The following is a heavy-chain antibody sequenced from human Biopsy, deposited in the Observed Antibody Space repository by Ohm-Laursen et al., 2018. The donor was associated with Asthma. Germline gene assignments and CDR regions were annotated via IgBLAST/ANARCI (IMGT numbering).Heavy chain of an antibody. J-gene: IGHJ4*02. CDR2: SSAYNGHT. CDR3: ARGDSSNWSHYYFDY. CDR1: GYTFSNYG. V-gene: IGHV1-18*04. Sequence: EATVKISCKASGYTFSNYGIAWVRQAPGQGLEWMGWSSAYNGHTKYAQKFHDRVTMTTDKSTNTAHMELRSLTSDDTAVYYCARGDSSNWSHYYFDYWGQGTLVTVSS. D-gene: IGHD3-22*01.